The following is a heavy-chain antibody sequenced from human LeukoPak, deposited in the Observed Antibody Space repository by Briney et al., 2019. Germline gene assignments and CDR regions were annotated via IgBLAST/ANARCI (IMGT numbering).Heavy chain of an antibody. CDR3: ARDRDYGGNSCFDY. Sequence: ASVKVSCKASGYTFTSYGISWVRQAPGQGLEWMGRISAYNGNTNYAQKLQGRVTMTTDTSTSTAYMELRSLRSDDTAVYYCARDRDYGGNSCFDYWGQGTLVTVSS. CDR2: ISAYNGNT. V-gene: IGHV1-18*01. D-gene: IGHD4-23*01. J-gene: IGHJ4*02. CDR1: GYTFTSYG.